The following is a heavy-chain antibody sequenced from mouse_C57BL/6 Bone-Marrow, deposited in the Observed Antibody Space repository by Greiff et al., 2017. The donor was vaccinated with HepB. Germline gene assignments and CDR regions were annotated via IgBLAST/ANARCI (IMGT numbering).Heavy chain of an antibody. Sequence: QVQLKQPGAELVMPGASVKLSCKASGYTFTSYWMHWVKQRPGQGLEWIGEIDPSDSYTNYNQKFKGKSTLTVDKSSSTAYMQLSSLTSEDSAVYYCARGPGFAYWGQGTLVTVSA. CDR2: IDPSDSYT. CDR1: GYTFTSYW. V-gene: IGHV1-69*01. J-gene: IGHJ3*01. CDR3: ARGPGFAY.